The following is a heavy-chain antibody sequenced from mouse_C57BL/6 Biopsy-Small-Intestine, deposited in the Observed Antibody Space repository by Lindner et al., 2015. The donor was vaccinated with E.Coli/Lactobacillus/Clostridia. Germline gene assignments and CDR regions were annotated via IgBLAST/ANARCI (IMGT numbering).Heavy chain of an antibody. V-gene: IGHV1-62-2*01. Sequence: VQLQESGAELVKPGASAKLSCKASGYTFTEYNIHWVKQRSGQGLEWIGWFYPGRGSVTYHEKFKGRATLTADKSSNTVYMELSRLTSEDSAVYFCARSFGSMFAYWGQGTLVTVSA. CDR3: ARSFGSMFAY. CDR1: GYTFTEYN. D-gene: IGHD1-2*01. CDR2: FYPGRGSV. J-gene: IGHJ3*01.